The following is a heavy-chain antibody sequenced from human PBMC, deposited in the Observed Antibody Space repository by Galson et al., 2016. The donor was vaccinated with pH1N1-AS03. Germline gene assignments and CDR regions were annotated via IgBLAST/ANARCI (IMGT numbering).Heavy chain of an antibody. J-gene: IGHJ4*02. Sequence: SCKASGYTFTTYGISWVRQAPGQGLEWMGWISAYYGDTHFAHKFQERVTLTRDTSTATAYMELRNLRSDDTAGYYCVRESEISGVVFFNYWGQGTLVTVSS. CDR1: GYTFTTYG. CDR2: ISAYYGDT. D-gene: IGHD3-3*01. V-gene: IGHV1-18*01. CDR3: VRESEISGVVFFNY.